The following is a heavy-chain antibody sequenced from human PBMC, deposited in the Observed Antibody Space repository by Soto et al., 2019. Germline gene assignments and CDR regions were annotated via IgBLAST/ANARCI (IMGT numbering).Heavy chain of an antibody. CDR2: ISWNSGSI. Sequence: GGSLRLSCAASGFTFDDYAMHWVRQAPGKGLEWVSGISWNSGSIGYADSVKGRFTISRDNAKNSLYLQMNSLRAEDTALYYCAKDKDDILTGYYNPWGQGTLVTVSS. CDR1: GFTFDDYA. CDR3: AKDKDDILTGYYNP. J-gene: IGHJ5*02. D-gene: IGHD3-9*01. V-gene: IGHV3-9*01.